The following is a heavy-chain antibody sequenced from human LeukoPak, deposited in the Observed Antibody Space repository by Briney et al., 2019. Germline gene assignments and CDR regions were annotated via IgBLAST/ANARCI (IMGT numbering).Heavy chain of an antibody. Sequence: GGSLRLSCAASGFTFSSYSMNWVRQAPGKGLEWVSSISSSSSYIYYADSVKGRFTISRDTSKNTLYLQMNSLRVEDTAVYYCVKDFHNSWTFDYWGQGTLVTVSS. CDR3: VKDFHNSWTFDY. V-gene: IGHV3-21*01. J-gene: IGHJ4*02. D-gene: IGHD6-13*01. CDR1: GFTFSSYS. CDR2: ISSSSSYI.